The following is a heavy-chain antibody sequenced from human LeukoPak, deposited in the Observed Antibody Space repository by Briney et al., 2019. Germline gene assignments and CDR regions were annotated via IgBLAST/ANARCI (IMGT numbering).Heavy chain of an antibody. CDR1: GGTFSSYA. D-gene: IGHD6-6*01. V-gene: IGHV1-69*06. Sequence: GAPVKFSCKASGGTFSSYATSGVRQAPGQGLKWREGIIPIFGTANYAQKFQGRVTITADKSTSTAYMELSSLRSEDTAVYYCARRKSSIAARLHWFDPWGQGTLVTVSS. CDR2: IIPIFGTA. CDR3: ARRKSSIAARLHWFDP. J-gene: IGHJ5*02.